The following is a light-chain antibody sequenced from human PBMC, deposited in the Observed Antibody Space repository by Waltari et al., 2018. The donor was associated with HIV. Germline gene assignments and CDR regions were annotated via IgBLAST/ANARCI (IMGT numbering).Light chain of an antibody. CDR3: LLFRDDVWV. Sequence: QPVVTQQPSLTVSPGGTVTPTWASTTGAVTRDYFATWLQQRPGQAPRPLFYSPSTKSSWPPGRISGSLVGDKAVLILSGVQPEDEAEYYGLLFRDDVWVFGGGTKLTVL. V-gene: IGLV7-43*01. J-gene: IGLJ3*02. CDR2: SPS. CDR1: TGAVTRDYF.